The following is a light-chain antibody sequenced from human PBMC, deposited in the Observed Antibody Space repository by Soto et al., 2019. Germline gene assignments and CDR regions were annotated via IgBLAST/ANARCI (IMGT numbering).Light chain of an antibody. CDR3: QQYNDWPWT. J-gene: IGKJ1*01. CDR1: QFVSSR. Sequence: ELVVTPSPATLSGSPGERATLSCRASQFVSSRLAWYQQRPGQGPRLLIYDASTRATGIPARFSGSGSGTEFTLTISSLQSEDLAVYYGQQYNDWPWTFGQGTKVDIK. CDR2: DAS. V-gene: IGKV3-15*01.